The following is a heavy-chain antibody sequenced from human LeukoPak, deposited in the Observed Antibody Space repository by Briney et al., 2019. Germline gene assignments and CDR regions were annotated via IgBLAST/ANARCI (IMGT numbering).Heavy chain of an antibody. CDR3: ASLRGSRDY. CDR1: GGSFSGYY. CDR2: INHSGST. J-gene: IGHJ4*02. V-gene: IGHV4-34*01. D-gene: IGHD3-16*01. Sequence: SSETLSLTCAVYGGSFSGYYWSWIRQPPGKGLEWSGEINHSGSTNYNPSLKSRVTISVDTSKNQFSLKLSSVTAADTAVYYCASLRGSRDYWGQGTLVTVSS.